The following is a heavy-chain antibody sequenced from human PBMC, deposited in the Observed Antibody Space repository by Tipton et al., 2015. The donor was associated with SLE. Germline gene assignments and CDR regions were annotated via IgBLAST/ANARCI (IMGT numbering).Heavy chain of an antibody. D-gene: IGHD3-22*01. CDR2: INPNSGGT. V-gene: IGHV1-2*06. CDR3: ARGEVTYYYDSSLPG. CDR1: GYTFTGYY. J-gene: IGHJ4*02. Sequence: QLVQSGAEVKKPGASVKVSCKASGYTFTGYYMHWVRQAPGQGLEWMGRINPNSGGTNYAQKFQGRVTMTRDTSISTAYMELSRLRSDDTAVYYCARGEVTYYYDSSLPGWGQGTLVTVSS.